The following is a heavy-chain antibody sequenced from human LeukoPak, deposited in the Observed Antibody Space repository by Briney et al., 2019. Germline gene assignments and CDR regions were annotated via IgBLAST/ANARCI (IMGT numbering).Heavy chain of an antibody. CDR2: IIPIFGTA. Sequence: SVKVSCKSSGGTFSSYAIIWVRQAPGQGLEWMGGIIPIFGTANYAQKFQGRVTITADESTSTAYMELSSLRSEDTAVYYCASIPYDSSGRGASWFDPWGQGTLVTVSS. V-gene: IGHV1-69*13. CDR1: GGTFSSYA. CDR3: ASIPYDSSGRGASWFDP. J-gene: IGHJ5*02. D-gene: IGHD3-22*01.